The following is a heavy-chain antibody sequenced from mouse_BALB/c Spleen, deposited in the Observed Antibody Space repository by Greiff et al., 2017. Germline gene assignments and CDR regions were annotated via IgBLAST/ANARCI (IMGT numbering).Heavy chain of an antibody. V-gene: IGHV1-4*02. J-gene: IGHJ2*01. CDR3: ARRPLLLYFDY. CDR1: GYTFTSYT. D-gene: IGHD1-1*01. Sequence: LVESAAELARPGASVKMSCKASGYTFTSYTMHWVKQRPGQGLEWIGYINPSSGYTEYNQKFKDKTTLTADKSSSTAYMQLSSLTSEDSAVYYCARRPLLLYFDYWGQGTTLTVSS. CDR2: INPSSGYT.